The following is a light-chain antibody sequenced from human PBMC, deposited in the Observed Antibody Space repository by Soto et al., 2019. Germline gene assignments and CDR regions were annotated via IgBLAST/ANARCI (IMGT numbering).Light chain of an antibody. Sequence: EIVLTQSPATLSLSPGGRATLSCWASQSVSNSYLAWYQQKPGQAPRLLIYGASIRATGIPDRFSGSGSGTDFTLTISRLEPEDFAVYFCQQYGNSPTTFGQGTKVEIK. CDR3: QQYGNSPTT. V-gene: IGKV3-20*01. J-gene: IGKJ1*01. CDR2: GAS. CDR1: QSVSNSY.